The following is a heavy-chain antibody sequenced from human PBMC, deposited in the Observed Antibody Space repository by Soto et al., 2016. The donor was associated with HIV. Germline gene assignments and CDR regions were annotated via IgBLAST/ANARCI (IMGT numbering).Heavy chain of an antibody. D-gene: IGHD4-17*01. Sequence: QVQLVQSGAEVKKPGASVKVSCKASGYTFTGYYMHWVRQAPGQGLEWMGWINPNSGDTNSAQNFQGRVTLTRDTSITTAYMELSRLTSADTAVYYCARGGGMTTVTAPFDYWGQGTLVTVSS. CDR3: ARGGGMTTVTAPFDY. J-gene: IGHJ4*02. CDR2: INPNSGDT. CDR1: GYTFTGYY. V-gene: IGHV1-2*02.